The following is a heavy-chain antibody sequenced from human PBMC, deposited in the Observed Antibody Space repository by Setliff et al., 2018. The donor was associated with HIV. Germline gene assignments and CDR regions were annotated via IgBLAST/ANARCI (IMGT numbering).Heavy chain of an antibody. Sequence: GPPVKVSCKASGYNFGSYFMHWVRQAPGKGLEWMGRVDPEDGETIYAEKFQGRVTITADTSTDTAYMELSSLRSEDTAVYYCATDRTMVRGAQIDYWGQGTLVTVSS. D-gene: IGHD3-10*01. CDR3: ATDRTMVRGAQIDY. J-gene: IGHJ4*02. V-gene: IGHV1-69-2*01. CDR1: GYNFGSYF. CDR2: VDPEDGET.